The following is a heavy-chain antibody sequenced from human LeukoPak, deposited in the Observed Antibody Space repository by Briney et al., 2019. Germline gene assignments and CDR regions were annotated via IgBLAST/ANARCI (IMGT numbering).Heavy chain of an antibody. V-gene: IGHV3-48*01. Sequence: GGSLRLSCVASGFSFGSYSINWVRQAPGKGLEWVSYISPSSSSIYFADSVKGRFTISRDNAQNSLYLQMNSLRAEDTAVYYCARGNAWGYFDFWGQGTLVTVSS. CDR1: GFSFGSYS. CDR2: ISPSSSSI. J-gene: IGHJ4*02. CDR3: ARGNAWGYFDF. D-gene: IGHD7-27*01.